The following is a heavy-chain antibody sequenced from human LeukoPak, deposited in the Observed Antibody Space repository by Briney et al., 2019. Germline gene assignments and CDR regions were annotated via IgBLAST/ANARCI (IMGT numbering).Heavy chain of an antibody. J-gene: IGHJ5*02. Sequence: PSETLSLTCTVSGGSISSYYWSWIRQAPGKGLECIGYIYYSGSTYYNPSLKSRVTISVDRSKNQFSLKLSSVTAADTAVYYCARGIGYCSSTSCPNWFDPWGQGTLVTVSS. CDR1: GGSISSYY. CDR3: ARGIGYCSSTSCPNWFDP. CDR2: IYYSGST. V-gene: IGHV4-59*12. D-gene: IGHD2-2*01.